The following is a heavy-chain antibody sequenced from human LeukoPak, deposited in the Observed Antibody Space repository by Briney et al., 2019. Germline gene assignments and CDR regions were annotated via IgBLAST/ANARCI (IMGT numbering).Heavy chain of an antibody. J-gene: IGHJ4*02. CDR3: ARGAAGYSYG. Sequence: SETLSLTCTVSGGSISSYYWSWIRQPPGKGLERIGHIYYSGSTNYNPSLKSRVTISIDTSKNQFSLRLSSVTAADTAVYYCARGAAGYSYGWGQGTLVTVSS. CDR1: GGSISSYY. D-gene: IGHD5-18*01. CDR2: IYYSGST. V-gene: IGHV4-59*01.